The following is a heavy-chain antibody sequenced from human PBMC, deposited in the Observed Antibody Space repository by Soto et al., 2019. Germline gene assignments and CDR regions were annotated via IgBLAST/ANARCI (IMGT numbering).Heavy chain of an antibody. CDR2: ISGSGGST. CDR1: GFTFSTYA. D-gene: IGHD1-26*01. J-gene: IGHJ4*02. V-gene: IGHV3-23*01. Sequence: EVQLLESGGGLVQPGGSLRLSCAASGFTFSTYAMSWVRQAPGKGLEWVSGISGSGGSTYYADSVKGRFTISRDNSKNTLYLQMNSLRAEDTAVYYCAKAGIVGATIGYWGQGTLVTVSS. CDR3: AKAGIVGATIGY.